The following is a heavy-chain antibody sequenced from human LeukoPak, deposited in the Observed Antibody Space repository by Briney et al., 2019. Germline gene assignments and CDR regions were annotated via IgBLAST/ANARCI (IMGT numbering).Heavy chain of an antibody. CDR2: IRYDGSNK. V-gene: IGHV3-30*02. J-gene: IGHJ6*03. D-gene: IGHD6-13*01. CDR1: GFPFSSYG. Sequence: GGSLSLSCAASGFPFSSYGMHWVRQAPGKGLEWVAFIRYDGSNKYYADSVKGRFTISRDNSKNTLYLQMNSLRAEDTAVYYCARDPSSSPLLLRDYYMDVWGKGTTVTVSS. CDR3: ARDPSSSPLLLRDYYMDV.